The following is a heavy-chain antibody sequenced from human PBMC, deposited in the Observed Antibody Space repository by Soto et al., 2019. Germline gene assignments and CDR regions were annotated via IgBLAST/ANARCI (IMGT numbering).Heavy chain of an antibody. V-gene: IGHV3-23*01. CDR1: GLTFSSYA. CDR3: AKGTVGSTLHPYYFDF. Sequence: GGSLRLSCAVSGLTFSSYAMSWVRQGPGKGLEWVSTISGSGGSTYYADSVKGRFTISRDNSRDTLCLQMNNLRAEDTAVYYCAKGTVGSTLHPYYFDFCGQGSLVSVSS. CDR2: ISGSGGST. J-gene: IGHJ4*02. D-gene: IGHD2-15*01.